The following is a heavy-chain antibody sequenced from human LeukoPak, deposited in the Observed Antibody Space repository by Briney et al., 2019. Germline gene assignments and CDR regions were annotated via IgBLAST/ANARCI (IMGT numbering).Heavy chain of an antibody. CDR3: ARTDIVVVPAAMPGVVD. J-gene: IGHJ4*02. D-gene: IGHD2-2*01. Sequence: KASETLSLTCTVSGGSISSGSYYWSWIRQPAGKGLEWIGRIYTSGSTNYNPSLKSRVTISVDTSKNQFSLKLSSVTAADTAVYYCARTDIVVVPAAMPGVVDRGQGTLVTVSS. V-gene: IGHV4-61*02. CDR2: IYTSGST. CDR1: GGSISSGSYY.